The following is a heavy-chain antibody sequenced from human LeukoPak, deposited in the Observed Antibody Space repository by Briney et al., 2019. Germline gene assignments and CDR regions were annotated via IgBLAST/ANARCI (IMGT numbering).Heavy chain of an antibody. CDR2: ISYDGGQK. CDR3: ARDVDGSGNYGFDW. V-gene: IGHV3-30*04. D-gene: IGHD3-10*01. Sequence: GGSLRLSCAASGFTCSDDTMHWVRQAPGKGLEWVAVISYDGGQKYHADSVKGRFTISRDNAKSSLYLEMNSLRAEDTAVYYCARDVDGSGNYGFDWWGQGILVTVSS. CDR1: GFTCSDDT. J-gene: IGHJ4*02.